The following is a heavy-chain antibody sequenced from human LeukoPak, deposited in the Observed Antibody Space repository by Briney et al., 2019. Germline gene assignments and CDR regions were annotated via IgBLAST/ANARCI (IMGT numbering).Heavy chain of an antibody. J-gene: IGHJ4*02. CDR1: GGSFSGYY. Sequence: SETLSLTCAVYGGSFSGYYWSWIRQPPGKGLEWIGEINHSGSTNYNPSFKSRVTISVDTSKNQFSLKLSSVTAADTAVYYCARVGPYVWGNYRPLPPPRFDYWGQGTLVTVSS. V-gene: IGHV4-34*01. CDR2: INHSGST. CDR3: ARVGPYVWGNYRPLPPPRFDY. D-gene: IGHD3-16*02.